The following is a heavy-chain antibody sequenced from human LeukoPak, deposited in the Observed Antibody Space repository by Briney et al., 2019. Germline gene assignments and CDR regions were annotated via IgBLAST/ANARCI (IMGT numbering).Heavy chain of an antibody. V-gene: IGHV4-39*07. Sequence: SETLSLTCTVSGGSLSSSSYYWGWLRQPPGTGLEWIGSIYYSGSTYYNPSLKSRVTISVDTSKNQFSLKLSSVTAADTAVYYCARTGYSSSWIWFDPWGQGTLVTVSS. CDR2: IYYSGST. CDR1: GGSLSSSSYY. D-gene: IGHD6-13*01. J-gene: IGHJ5*02. CDR3: ARTGYSSSWIWFDP.